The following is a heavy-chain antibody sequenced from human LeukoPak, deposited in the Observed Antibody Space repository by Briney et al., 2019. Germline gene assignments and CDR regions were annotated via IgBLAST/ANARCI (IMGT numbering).Heavy chain of an antibody. V-gene: IGHV4-34*01. CDR2: INHSGST. CDR1: GGSFSGYY. D-gene: IGHD6-13*01. CDR3: ARGRRGQQLVRGFDY. J-gene: IGHJ4*02. Sequence: NPSETLSLTCAVYGGSFSGYYWSWIRQPPGKRLXXXXEINHSGSTNYNPSLKSRVTISVDTSKNQFSLKLSSVTAADTAVYYCARGRRGQQLVRGFDYWGQGTLVTVSS.